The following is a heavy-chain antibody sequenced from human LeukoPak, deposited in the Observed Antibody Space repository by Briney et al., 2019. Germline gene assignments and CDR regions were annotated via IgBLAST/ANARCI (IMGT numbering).Heavy chain of an antibody. CDR1: GFTFSTYS. CDR2: ISSSGGST. D-gene: IGHD5-24*01. V-gene: IGHV3-23*01. Sequence: GGSLRLSCAASGFTFSTYSMSWVRQAPGKGLEWVSGISSSGGSTNSADSVKGRFTISRDNSKNTVYLQMNSLRAEDTAIYYCAKDHRDGYNFRVGAFDIWGQGTMVTVSS. J-gene: IGHJ3*02. CDR3: AKDHRDGYNFRVGAFDI.